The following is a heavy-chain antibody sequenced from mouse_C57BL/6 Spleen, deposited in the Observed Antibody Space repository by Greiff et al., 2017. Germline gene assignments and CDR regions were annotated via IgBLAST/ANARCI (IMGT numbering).Heavy chain of an antibody. CDR2: IDPETGGT. D-gene: IGHD1-1*01. V-gene: IGHV1-15*01. CDR3: TRVYYGSSPFAY. J-gene: IGHJ3*01. CDR1: GYTFTDYE. Sequence: QVQLKQSGAELVRPGASVTLSCKASGYTFTDYEMHWVKQTPVHGLEWIGAIDPETGGTAYNQKFKGKAILTADKSSSTAYMELRSLTSEDSAVYYCTRVYYGSSPFAYWGQGTLVTVSA.